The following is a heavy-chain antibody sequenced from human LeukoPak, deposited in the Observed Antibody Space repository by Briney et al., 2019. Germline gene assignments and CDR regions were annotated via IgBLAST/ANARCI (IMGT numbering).Heavy chain of an antibody. V-gene: IGHV4-59*01. Sequence: PSETLSLTCIVSGGXMRPYYWSWIRQPPGKQLEWIGYIYYSGSTKYNPSFKSRVTMSVDTSDNQFSLKLRSVTAADTAVYYCARAHSYSGHAEADYWGQGALVTVSS. CDR2: IYYSGST. J-gene: IGHJ4*02. D-gene: IGHD5-12*01. CDR1: GGXMRPYY. CDR3: ARAHSYSGHAEADY.